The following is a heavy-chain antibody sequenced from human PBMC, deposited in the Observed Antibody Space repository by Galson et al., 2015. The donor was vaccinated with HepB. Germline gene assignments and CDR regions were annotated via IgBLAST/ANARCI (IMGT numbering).Heavy chain of an antibody. Sequence: CAISGDSVSSNSAAWNWITQSPSRGLEWLGRTYYRSKWYNDYAVSVKSRITINPDTSKNQFSLQLNSVTPEDTAVYYCARVADTRWYYFDYWGQGTLVTVSS. CDR1: GDSVSSNSAA. CDR3: ARVADTRWYYFDY. V-gene: IGHV6-1*01. CDR2: TYYRSKWYN. D-gene: IGHD6-13*01. J-gene: IGHJ4*02.